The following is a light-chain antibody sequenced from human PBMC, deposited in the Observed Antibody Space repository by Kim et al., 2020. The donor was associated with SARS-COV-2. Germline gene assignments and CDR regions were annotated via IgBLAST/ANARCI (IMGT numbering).Light chain of an antibody. V-gene: IGLV2-23*02. Sequence: QSALTQPASVPGSPGQSITISCTGTSSDVGSYNLVSWYQHHPGKAPKLMIYEVSKRPSGVSNRFSGSKSGNTASLTISGLQAEDEADYYCCSYAGSSTYVFGGGTQLTVL. CDR1: SSDVGSYNL. CDR2: EVS. CDR3: CSYAGSSTYV. J-gene: IGLJ2*01.